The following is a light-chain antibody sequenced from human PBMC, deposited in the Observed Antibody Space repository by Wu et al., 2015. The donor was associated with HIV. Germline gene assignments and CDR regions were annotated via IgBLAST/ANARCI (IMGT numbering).Light chain of an antibody. CDR3: QKYNTAPWT. CDR2: AAS. CDR1: QSISSH. Sequence: DIQMTQSPSSLSASVGDTVTITCRTSQSISSHLNWFQQKPGKAPKLLIYAASSLQSGVPSRFSGSGSGTDFTLTISSLQPEDVATYYCQKYNTAPWTFGQGTKVEMK. J-gene: IGKJ1*01. V-gene: IGKV1-39*01.